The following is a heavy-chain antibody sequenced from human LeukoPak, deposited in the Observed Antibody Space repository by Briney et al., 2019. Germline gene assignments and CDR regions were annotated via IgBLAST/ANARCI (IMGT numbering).Heavy chain of an antibody. J-gene: IGHJ4*02. V-gene: IGHV4-34*01. Sequence: PSENLSPTPAGYGGVFCGFYWGRLPPPPRKGREGIGEINHSGSTNYNPSLKSRVTISVDTSKNQFSLKLSSVTAADTAVYYCARAGWLRTKGYFDYWGQGTLVTVSS. CDR2: INHSGST. D-gene: IGHD5-12*01. CDR1: GGVFCGFY. CDR3: ARAGWLRTKGYFDY.